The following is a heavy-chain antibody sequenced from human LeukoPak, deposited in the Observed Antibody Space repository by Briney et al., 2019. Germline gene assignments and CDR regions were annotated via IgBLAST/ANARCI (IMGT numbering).Heavy chain of an antibody. Sequence: PSETLSLTCTVSGGSISSYYWSWIRQPRGKGLEWIGYIYYSGSTNYNPSLKSRVTISVDTSKNQFSLNLSSVTAADTAVYYCARRCSSTRCYPPYFDYWGQETLVTVSS. V-gene: IGHV4-59*08. CDR3: ARRCSSTRCYPPYFDY. J-gene: IGHJ4*02. CDR1: GGSISSYY. CDR2: IYYSGST. D-gene: IGHD2-2*01.